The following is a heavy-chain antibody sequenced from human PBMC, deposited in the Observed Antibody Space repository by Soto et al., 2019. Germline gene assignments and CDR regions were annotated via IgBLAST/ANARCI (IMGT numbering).Heavy chain of an antibody. CDR3: TRAGASDWNYVSTSS. Sequence: GGSLRLSCAVSGFTFDDNAMHWVRQAPEKGLEWVSGINWKSDIGYADSVKGRFTISRDNAENSLYLQMNSLRAEDTALYYCTRAGASDWNYVSTSSWGQGTLVTVSS. D-gene: IGHD1-7*01. J-gene: IGHJ4*02. CDR2: INWKSDI. CDR1: GFTFDDNA. V-gene: IGHV3-9*01.